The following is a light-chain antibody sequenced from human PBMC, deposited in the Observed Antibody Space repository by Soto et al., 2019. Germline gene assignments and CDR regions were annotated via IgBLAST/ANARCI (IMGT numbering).Light chain of an antibody. J-gene: IGKJ4*01. CDR2: TGS. Sequence: DIQMTQSPSALSASVGDRVSITCRASQGISNWLAWYQQKPGRAPKLLIYTGSNLQTGGSSRFSGNGSGTDFTLTISSLQTEDVATYYCQQSKSLLLTFGGGTKVDLK. CDR3: QQSKSLLLT. CDR1: QGISNW. V-gene: IGKV1-12*01.